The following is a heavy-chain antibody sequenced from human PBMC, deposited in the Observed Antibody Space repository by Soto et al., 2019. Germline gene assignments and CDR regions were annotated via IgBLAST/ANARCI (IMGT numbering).Heavy chain of an antibody. CDR3: ARAGSSSGDFFDY. CDR2: IYYSGST. J-gene: IGHJ4*02. D-gene: IGHD6-6*01. CDR1: GGSISSGFFY. V-gene: IGHV4-30-4*01. Sequence: SETLSLTCTVSGGSISSGFFYWSWIRQPPGKGLEWIGYIYYSGSTYYNPSLKSRVTISGDTSKNQFSLTLSSVTAADTAVYYCARAGSSSGDFFDYWAQGTLVTVSS.